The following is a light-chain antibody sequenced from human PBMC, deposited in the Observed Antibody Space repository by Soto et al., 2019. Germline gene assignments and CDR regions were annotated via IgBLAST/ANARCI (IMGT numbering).Light chain of an antibody. CDR1: QSISSN. CDR2: DAS. Sequence: IVVTQSPATLSLSPGGRATLSCRASQSISSNVAWYQQIPGQTPRLLIYDASTRATGIPVRFSGSGSGTEFTLTISSLQPEDFAVYYCHQRYNGPHTFGQGTKVDIK. V-gene: IGKV3-15*01. CDR3: HQRYNGPHT. J-gene: IGKJ1*01.